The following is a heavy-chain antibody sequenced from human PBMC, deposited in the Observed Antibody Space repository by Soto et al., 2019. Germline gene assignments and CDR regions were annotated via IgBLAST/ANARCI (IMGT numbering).Heavy chain of an antibody. J-gene: IGHJ6*02. D-gene: IGHD2-15*01. V-gene: IGHV3-74*01. CDR2: INSDGSST. CDR3: ARGWNYYGMDV. Sequence: EVQLVESGGGLVQPGGSLRLSCAASGFTFSSYWMHWVRQAPGKGLVWVSHINSDGSSTNYADSVKGRFTISRDNAKNTLYLQMNSLRAEDTTVYYCARGWNYYGMDVWGQGTTVTVSS. CDR1: GFTFSSYW.